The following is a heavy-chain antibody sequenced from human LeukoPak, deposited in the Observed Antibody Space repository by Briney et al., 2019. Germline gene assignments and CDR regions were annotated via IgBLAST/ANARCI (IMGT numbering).Heavy chain of an antibody. CDR2: ISSSGSTI. CDR3: AREDFWSGYSFDY. CDR1: GFTFSDYY. V-gene: IGHV3-11*01. Sequence: GGSLRLSCAASGFTFSDYYMSWIRQAPGKGLEWASYISSSGSTIYYADSVKGRFTISRDNAKNSLYLQMNSLRAEDTAVYYCAREDFWSGYSFDYWGQGTLVTVSS. D-gene: IGHD3-3*01. J-gene: IGHJ4*02.